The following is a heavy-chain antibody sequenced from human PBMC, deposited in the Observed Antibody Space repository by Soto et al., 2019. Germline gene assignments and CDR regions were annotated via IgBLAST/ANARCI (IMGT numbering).Heavy chain of an antibody. Sequence: QVQLVESGGGVVQPGRSLRLSCAASGFMFSSHGMHWIRQAPGKGLEWVAVIWYDGSNKYYADSVKGRFTISRVNSKNTLYLQMNSLRVEDTAVYYCGPDTLDYWGQGTLVTVSS. J-gene: IGHJ4*02. CDR3: GPDTLDY. CDR1: GFMFSSHG. V-gene: IGHV3-33*01. CDR2: IWYDGSNK.